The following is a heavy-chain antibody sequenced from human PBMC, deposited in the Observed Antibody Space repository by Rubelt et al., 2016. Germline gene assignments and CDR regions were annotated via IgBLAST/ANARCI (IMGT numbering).Heavy chain of an antibody. D-gene: IGHD6-19*01. CDR3: ARLRAGGSGHY. J-gene: IGHJ4*02. V-gene: IGHV4-34*01. CDR2: ITHSGST. Sequence: QVQLQQWGAGLLKPSETLSLTCAVYGGSFSGYYWTWIRQPPGKGLEWIGEITHSGSTNYNPSLKSRVPMAVDTSNNQFSLNWKSVTAADTALYYCARLRAGGSGHYWGQGTLVTVSS. CDR1: GGSFSGYY.